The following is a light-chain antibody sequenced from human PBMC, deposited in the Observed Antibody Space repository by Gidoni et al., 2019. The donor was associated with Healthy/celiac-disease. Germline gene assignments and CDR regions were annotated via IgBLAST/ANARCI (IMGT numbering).Light chain of an antibody. CDR1: QSVSSN. CDR3: QQYNNWPPIT. V-gene: IGKV3-15*01. Sequence: EIVMTQSPATLSVSPGESATLSCRASQSVSSNLAWYQQKPGQAPRLLIYGASTRATGIPARCSGSGSGTEFTLTISSRQSEDFAVYYCQQYNNWPPITFGQGTRLEIK. J-gene: IGKJ5*01. CDR2: GAS.